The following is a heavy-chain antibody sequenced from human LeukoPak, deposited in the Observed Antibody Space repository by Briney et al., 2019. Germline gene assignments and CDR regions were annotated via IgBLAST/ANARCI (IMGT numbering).Heavy chain of an antibody. D-gene: IGHD3-10*01. CDR2: IYYSGST. CDR1: GGSISSYY. CDR3: ARNYSSGSYWWFDP. Sequence: SETLSLTCTVSGGSISSYYWSWIRQPPGKGLEWIGYIYYSGSTNYNPSLKSRVTISVDTSKNQFSLKLSSVTAADTAVYYCARNYSSGSYWWFDPWGQGTLVTVSS. V-gene: IGHV4-59*01. J-gene: IGHJ5*02.